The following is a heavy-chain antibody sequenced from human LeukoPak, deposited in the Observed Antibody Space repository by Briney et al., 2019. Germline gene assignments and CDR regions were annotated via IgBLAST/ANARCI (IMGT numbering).Heavy chain of an antibody. CDR3: ARGGRPTPGAFDI. D-gene: IGHD6-25*01. CDR1: GGSISSYY. CDR2: IYYSGST. Sequence: PSETLSLTCTVSGGSISSYYWSWIRQPPGKGLEWIGYIYYSGSTNYNPSLKSRVTISVDTSKNQFSLKLSSVTAADTAVYYCARGGRPTPGAFDIWGQGTMVTVSS. J-gene: IGHJ3*02. V-gene: IGHV4-59*01.